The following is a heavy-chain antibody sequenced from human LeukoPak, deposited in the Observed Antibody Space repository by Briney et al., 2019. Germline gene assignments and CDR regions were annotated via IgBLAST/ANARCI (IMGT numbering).Heavy chain of an antibody. D-gene: IGHD6-13*01. Sequence: SETLSLTCAVSGGSISSSNWWSWVRQPPGKGLEWIGEIYHSGSTNYNPSLKSRVTISVDKSKNQFSLKLSSVAAADTAVYYCARMQAAAGNFDYWGQGTLVTVSS. CDR2: IYHSGST. CDR1: GGSISSSNW. J-gene: IGHJ4*02. V-gene: IGHV4-4*02. CDR3: ARMQAAAGNFDY.